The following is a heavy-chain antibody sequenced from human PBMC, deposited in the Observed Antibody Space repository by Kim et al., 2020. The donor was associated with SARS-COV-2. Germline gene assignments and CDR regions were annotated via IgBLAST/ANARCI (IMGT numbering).Heavy chain of an antibody. V-gene: IGHV3-30*02. Sequence: VKGRFTISRDNSKNTLYLQMNSLRAGDTAVYYCAKDLVKGGGQQINWFDPWGQGTLVTVSS. CDR3: AKDLVKGGGQQINWFDP. J-gene: IGHJ5*02. D-gene: IGHD3-16*01.